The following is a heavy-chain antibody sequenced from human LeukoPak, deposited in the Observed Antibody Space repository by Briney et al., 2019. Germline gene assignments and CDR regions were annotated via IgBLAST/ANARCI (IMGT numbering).Heavy chain of an antibody. J-gene: IGHJ6*02. CDR2: IYYSGST. Sequence: PSETPSLTCTVSGGSISSSSYYWGWIRQPPGKGLEWIGSIYYSGSTYYNPSLKSRVTISVDTSKNQFSLKLSSVTAADTAVYYCAGCSSTSCSYYYYYYGMDVWGQGTTVTVSS. V-gene: IGHV4-39*05. CDR3: AGCSSTSCSYYYYYYGMDV. CDR1: GGSISSSSYY. D-gene: IGHD2-2*01.